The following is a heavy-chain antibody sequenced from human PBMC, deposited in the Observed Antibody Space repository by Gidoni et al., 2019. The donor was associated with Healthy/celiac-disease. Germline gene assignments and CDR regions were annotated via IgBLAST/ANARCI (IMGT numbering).Heavy chain of an antibody. V-gene: IGHV1-69*01. J-gene: IGHJ5*02. D-gene: IGHD6-13*01. CDR2: IIPIFGTA. Sequence: QVQLVQSGAEVKKPGSSVKVSCQASGGTISSYAISWVRQAPGQGLEWMGGIIPIFGTANSAQKFQGRVTITADESTSTAYMELSSLRSEDTAVYYCARDLSSWYKEAWGQGTLVTVSS. CDR3: ARDLSSWYKEA. CDR1: GGTISSYA.